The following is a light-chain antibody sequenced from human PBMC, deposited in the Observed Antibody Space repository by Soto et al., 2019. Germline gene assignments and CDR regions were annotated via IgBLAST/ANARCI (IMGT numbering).Light chain of an antibody. J-gene: IGKJ1*01. V-gene: IGKV3-20*01. CDR1: QSVSSSF. CDR2: GAS. Sequence: EIVLTQSPGTLSLSPGERATLSCRASQSVSSSFLAWYQQKPGQAPRLLIYGASSRATGIPDRFSGSGSGTDFTLTISRLEPEDFAVYYCQQYGSSPPTLGKGTKVDIK. CDR3: QQYGSSPPT.